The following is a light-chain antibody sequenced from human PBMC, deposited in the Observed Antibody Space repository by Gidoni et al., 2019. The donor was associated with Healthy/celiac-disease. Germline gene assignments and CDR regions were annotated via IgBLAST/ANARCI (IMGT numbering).Light chain of an antibody. CDR1: QSISSY. J-gene: IGKJ2*01. Sequence: DIQMIQSPSSLSASVVDRVTITCRASQSISSYFNWYQQKPGKSPKQLIYAASSLQSGVPARFSGSGSGTDFTLTSSSLQPEDFGTCYCEQSYSTPRTFGQGTKVEIK. CDR2: AAS. V-gene: IGKV1-39*01. CDR3: EQSYSTPRT.